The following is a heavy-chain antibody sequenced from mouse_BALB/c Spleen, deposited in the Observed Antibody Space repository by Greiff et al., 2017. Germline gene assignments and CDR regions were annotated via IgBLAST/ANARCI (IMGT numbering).Heavy chain of an antibody. J-gene: IGHJ4*01. D-gene: IGHD2-1*01. CDR1: GFSLTSYG. V-gene: IGHV2-9*02. Sequence: VHLVESGPGLVAPSQSLSITCTVSGFSLTSYGVHWVRQPPGKGLEWLGVIWAGGSTNYNSALMSRLSISKDNSKSQVFLKMNSLQTDDTAMYYCAREDGNYVYAMDYWGQGTSVTVSS. CDR2: IWAGGST. CDR3: AREDGNYVYAMDY.